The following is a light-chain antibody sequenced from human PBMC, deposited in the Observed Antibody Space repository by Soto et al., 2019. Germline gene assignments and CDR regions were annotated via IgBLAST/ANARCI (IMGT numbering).Light chain of an antibody. V-gene: IGLV2-23*01. Sequence: QSALTQPASVSGSPGQSITISCTGTSSDVGSYNLVSWYQHHPGKAPKLMIYEGSKRPSGVSNRFSGSKSGNTASLTISGLQADDEADYYCCSSAGSSTWIFAGGTKLTVL. CDR2: EGS. CDR3: CSSAGSSTWI. CDR1: SSDVGSYNL. J-gene: IGLJ2*01.